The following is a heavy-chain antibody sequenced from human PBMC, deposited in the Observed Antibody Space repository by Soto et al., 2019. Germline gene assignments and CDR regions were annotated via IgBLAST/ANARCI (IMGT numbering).Heavy chain of an antibody. J-gene: IGHJ6*02. CDR3: ARDRVAAAVNYYYGMDV. D-gene: IGHD6-13*01. CDR2: IWYDGSNK. CDR1: GFTFSSYG. V-gene: IGHV3-33*01. Sequence: GGSLRLSCAASGFTFSSYGMHWVRHAPGKGLEWVAVIWYDGSNKYYADSVKGRFTISRDNSKNTLYLQMNSLRAEDTAVYYCARDRVAAAVNYYYGMDVWGQGTTVTVSS.